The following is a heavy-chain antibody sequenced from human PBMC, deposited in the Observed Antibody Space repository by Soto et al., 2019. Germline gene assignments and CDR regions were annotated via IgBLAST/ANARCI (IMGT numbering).Heavy chain of an antibody. D-gene: IGHD6-6*01. CDR1: GFSFTGYY. V-gene: IGHV1-2*02. J-gene: IGHJ5*02. Sequence: ASVKVSCKASGFSFTGYYIHWLRQAPGQGLEWMGWINAHSGGTEYAQKFQGRVTLTRDTSIATAYLTLTSLTSDDTALYYCTKDLTRQLAYWLDPWGQGTQVTVSS. CDR3: TKDLTRQLAYWLDP. CDR2: INAHSGGT.